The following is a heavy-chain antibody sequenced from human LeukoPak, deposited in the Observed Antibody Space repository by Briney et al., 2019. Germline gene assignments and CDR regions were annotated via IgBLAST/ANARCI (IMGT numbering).Heavy chain of an antibody. V-gene: IGHV3-7*01. CDR1: GFTFDDYA. CDR3: ARDPGWGALDI. D-gene: IGHD3-16*01. CDR2: INPDGSQK. Sequence: PGRSLRLSCAASGFTFDDYAMHWVRQAPGKGLEWVANINPDGSQKYYVDSVSGRFSISRDNSKNSLHLQMNSLRAEDTAVFYCARDPGWGALDIWGQGTMVTVSS. J-gene: IGHJ3*02.